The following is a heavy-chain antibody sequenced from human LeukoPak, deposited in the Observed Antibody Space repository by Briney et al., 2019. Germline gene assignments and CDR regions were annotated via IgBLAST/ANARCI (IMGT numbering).Heavy chain of an antibody. CDR3: AKGGSAVAGYFDY. V-gene: IGHV3-30*18. J-gene: IGHJ4*02. Sequence: AGGSLRLSCAASGFTFSSYGMHWVRQAPGKGLEWVAVISYDGSNKYYADSVKGRFTISRDNSKNTLYLQMNSLRAEDTAVYYCAKGGSAVAGYFDYWGQGTLVTVSS. CDR1: GFTFSSYG. D-gene: IGHD6-19*01. CDR2: ISYDGSNK.